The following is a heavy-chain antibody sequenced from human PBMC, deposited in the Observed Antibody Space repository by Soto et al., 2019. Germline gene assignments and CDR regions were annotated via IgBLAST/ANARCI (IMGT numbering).Heavy chain of an antibody. Sequence: SETLSLTCTVSGGSISSYYWSWIRQPPGKGLEWFGYIFYSGSTNYNPSLKSRVTISVDTSKNQFSLKLSSVTAADTAVYYFARLTLRGCSGGSCRPNWFDPWGQGTLVTVSS. CDR1: GGSISSYY. V-gene: IGHV4-59*08. CDR3: ARLTLRGCSGGSCRPNWFDP. J-gene: IGHJ5*02. CDR2: IFYSGST. D-gene: IGHD2-15*01.